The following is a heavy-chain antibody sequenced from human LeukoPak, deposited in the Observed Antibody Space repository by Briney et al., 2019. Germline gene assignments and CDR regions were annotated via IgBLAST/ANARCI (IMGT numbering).Heavy chain of an antibody. J-gene: IGHJ4*02. CDR2: IIPIFGTA. CDR1: GGTFSSYA. V-gene: IGHV1-69*05. D-gene: IGHD5-18*01. Sequence: SVKVFCKASGGTFSSYAISWVRQAPGQGLEWMGGIIPIFGTANYAQKFQGRVTITTDESTSTAYMELSSLRSEDTAVYYCASLSNPRGYSYGLPSNFDYWGQGTLVTVSS. CDR3: ASLSNPRGYSYGLPSNFDY.